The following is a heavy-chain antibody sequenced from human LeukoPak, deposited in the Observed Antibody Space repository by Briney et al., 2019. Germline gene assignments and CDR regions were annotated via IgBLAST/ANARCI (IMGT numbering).Heavy chain of an antibody. CDR1: GGSISSYY. V-gene: IGHV4-4*07. D-gene: IGHD5-18*01. J-gene: IGHJ4*02. Sequence: SETLSLTCTVSGGSISSYYWSWIRQPAGKGLEWIGRIYTSGSTNYNPSLKSRVTVSVDTSKNQFSLKLSSVTAADTAVYYCAREDTAMVPHVSDYFDYWGQGTLVTVSS. CDR3: AREDTAMVPHVSDYFDY. CDR2: IYTSGST.